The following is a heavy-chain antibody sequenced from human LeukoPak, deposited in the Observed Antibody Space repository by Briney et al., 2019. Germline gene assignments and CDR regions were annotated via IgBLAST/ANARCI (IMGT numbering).Heavy chain of an antibody. Sequence: GGSLRLSCAASGFTFSSYEMNWVRQAPGKGLEWVSSISSSGSTIYYADSVKGRFTISRDNSKNTLYLQMNSLRAEDTAVYYCAKLREWELPDLFDYWGQGTLVTVSS. CDR3: AKLREWELPDLFDY. CDR1: GFTFSSYE. V-gene: IGHV3-48*03. J-gene: IGHJ4*02. D-gene: IGHD1-26*01. CDR2: ISSSGSTI.